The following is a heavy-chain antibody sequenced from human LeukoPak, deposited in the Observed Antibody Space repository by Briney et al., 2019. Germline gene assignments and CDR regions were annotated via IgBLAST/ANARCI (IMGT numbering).Heavy chain of an antibody. CDR2: INSDGRTT. D-gene: IGHD3-22*01. J-gene: IGHJ4*02. V-gene: IGHV3-74*01. CDR3: AREGYYDSSGYSIRFSY. Sequence: GGSLRLSXEASEFTFSSYWMHWVRQAPGKGLVWVSRINSDGRTTIYADSVKGRFTISRDNAKNTLYLQMKSLRAEDTAVYYCAREGYYDSSGYSIRFSYWGQGTLVTVSS. CDR1: EFTFSSYW.